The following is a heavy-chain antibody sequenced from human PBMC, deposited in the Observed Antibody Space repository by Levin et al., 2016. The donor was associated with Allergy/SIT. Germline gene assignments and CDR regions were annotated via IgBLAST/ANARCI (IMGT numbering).Heavy chain of an antibody. D-gene: IGHD5-24*01. V-gene: IGHV1-2*02. Sequence: WVRQAPGQGLEWMGWINPNSGGTNYAQKFQGRVTMTRDTSISTAYMELSRLRSDDTAVYYCARDLYIVVATILRGGPIQHWGQGTLVTVSS. CDR3: ARDLYIVVATILRGGPIQH. J-gene: IGHJ1*01. CDR2: INPNSGGT.